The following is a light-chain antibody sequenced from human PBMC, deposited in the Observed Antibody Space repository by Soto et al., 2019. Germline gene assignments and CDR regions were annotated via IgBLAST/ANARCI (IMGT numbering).Light chain of an antibody. J-gene: IGLJ1*01. CDR2: DVS. V-gene: IGLV2-14*03. CDR3: SSYTTSNTRQIV. CDR1: SSDVGGYNY. Sequence: CELSQPAYVCSSRGESIPISKTGTSSDVGGYNYVSWYQHHPGKAPKLIIYDVSNRPSGVSIRFSGSKSDNTASLTISGLQPEDEADYHCSSYTTSNTRQIVFGTGTKVTVL.